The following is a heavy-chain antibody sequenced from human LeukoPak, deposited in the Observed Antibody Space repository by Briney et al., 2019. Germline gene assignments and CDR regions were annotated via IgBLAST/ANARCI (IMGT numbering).Heavy chain of an antibody. J-gene: IGHJ5*02. CDR2: INWNGGSP. V-gene: IGHV3-20*04. Sequence: GGSLRPSRAASGFTFDDYGMSGVRPAPGKGLEWVSGINWNGGSPGYADPVKGRFPISRDNAKNSLYLQMNSLRAEDTALYYCARVVEGGMYYDFWSGYSPWGQVVLVTVAT. D-gene: IGHD3-3*01. CDR1: GFTFDDYG. CDR3: ARVVEGGMYYDFWSGYSP.